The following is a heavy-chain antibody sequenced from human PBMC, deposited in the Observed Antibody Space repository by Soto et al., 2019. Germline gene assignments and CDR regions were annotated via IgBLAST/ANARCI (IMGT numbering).Heavy chain of an antibody. D-gene: IGHD2-2*01. CDR1: GFTFSSYA. J-gene: IGHJ4*02. V-gene: IGHV3-30-3*01. CDR2: ISYDGSNK. Sequence: GGSLRLSCAASGFTFSSYAMHWVRQAPGKGLEWVAVISYDGSNKYYADSVKGRFTISRDNSKNTLYLQMNSLRAEDTAVYYCARVGYCGSNSCTYMGGIDYWGQGTLVTVSS. CDR3: ARVGYCGSNSCTYMGGIDY.